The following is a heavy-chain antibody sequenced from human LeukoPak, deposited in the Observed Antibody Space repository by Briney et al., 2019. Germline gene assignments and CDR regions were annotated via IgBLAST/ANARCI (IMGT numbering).Heavy chain of an antibody. D-gene: IGHD6-6*01. CDR2: INHSGST. CDR1: GGSFSGYY. V-gene: IGHV4-34*01. J-gene: IGHJ4*02. CDR3: ARGVSSIAARRAGYFDY. Sequence: SETLSLTCAVYGGSFSGYYWSWIRQPPGKGLERIGEINHSGSTNYNPSLKSRVTISVDTSKNQFSLKLSSVTAADTAVYYCARGVSSIAARRAGYFDYWGQGTLVTVSS.